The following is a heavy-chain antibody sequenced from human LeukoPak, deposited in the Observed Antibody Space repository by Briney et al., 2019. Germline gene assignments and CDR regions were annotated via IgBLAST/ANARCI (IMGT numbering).Heavy chain of an antibody. CDR3: ASGFYYFEY. V-gene: IGHV1-46*01. CDR2: INPSGSST. J-gene: IGHJ4*02. CDR1: GDTFSRYY. D-gene: IGHD3-3*01. Sequence: ASVKVSCKGSGDTFSRYYMHWVRQAPGQGLEWMGIINPSGSSTRHAQKFQGRVTLTRDTSTSTVYMELSSLSSDDTAVYFCASGFYYFEYWGQGTLVTVSP.